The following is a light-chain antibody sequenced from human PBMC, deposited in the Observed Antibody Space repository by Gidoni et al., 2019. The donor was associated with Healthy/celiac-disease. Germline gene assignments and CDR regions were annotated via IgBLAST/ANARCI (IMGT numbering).Light chain of an antibody. Sequence: DIVMTQSPDSLAVSLGERATINCKSSQSVSYSSKNKNHLAWYQQKPGQPPKLLIYWASTRESGVPDRFSGSGSGTDFTLTISSLQAEDVAVYYCQQYYSTPITFGQGTRLEIK. CDR2: WAS. CDR3: QQYYSTPIT. J-gene: IGKJ5*01. CDR1: QSVSYSSKNKNH. V-gene: IGKV4-1*01.